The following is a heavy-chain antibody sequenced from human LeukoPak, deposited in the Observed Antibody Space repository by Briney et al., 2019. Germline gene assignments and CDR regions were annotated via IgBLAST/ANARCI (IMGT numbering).Heavy chain of an antibody. CDR1: GYTFTSYD. D-gene: IGHD4-23*01. CDR3: ARDNTWTVVTPVADY. J-gene: IGHJ4*02. Sequence: ASVKVSCKASGYTFTSYDINWVRQATGQGLEWMGWISAYNGNTNYAQKLQGRVTMTTDTSTSTAYMELSSLRSEDTAVYYCARDNTWTVVTPVADYWGQGTLVTVSS. V-gene: IGHV1-18*01. CDR2: ISAYNGNT.